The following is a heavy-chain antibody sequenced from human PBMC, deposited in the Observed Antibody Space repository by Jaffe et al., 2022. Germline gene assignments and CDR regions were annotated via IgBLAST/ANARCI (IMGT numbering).Heavy chain of an antibody. D-gene: IGHD1-1*01. CDR1: GFTFSRYW. CDR3: ARRRQLDRRHDALDI. V-gene: IGHV3-7*01. Sequence: EVQLVESGGGLVQPGGSLRLSCAASGFTFSRYWMSWVRQAPGKGLEWVANIKQDGTEKYYVDSMKGRFTLSRDNAKNSLYLQMNSLRAEDTAVYYCARRRQLDRRHDALDIWGQGTMVTVSS. CDR2: IKQDGTEK. J-gene: IGHJ3*02.